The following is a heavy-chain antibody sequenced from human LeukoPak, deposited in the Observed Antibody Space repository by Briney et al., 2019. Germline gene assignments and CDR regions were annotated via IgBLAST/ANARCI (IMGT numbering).Heavy chain of an antibody. CDR2: IYYSGST. Sequence: PSQTLSLTCTVSGGSISSGGYYWSWIRQHPGKGLEWIGYIYYSGSTYYNPSHKSRVTISVDTSKNQFSLKLSSVTAADTAVYYCARDQPSYYGSGSYGMDVWGKGTTVTVSS. CDR1: GGSISSGGYY. CDR3: ARDQPSYYGSGSYGMDV. D-gene: IGHD3-10*01. J-gene: IGHJ6*04. V-gene: IGHV4-31*03.